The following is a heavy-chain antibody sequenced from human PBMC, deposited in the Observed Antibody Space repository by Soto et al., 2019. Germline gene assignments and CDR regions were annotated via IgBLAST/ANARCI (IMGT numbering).Heavy chain of an antibody. J-gene: IGHJ4*02. CDR1: GFTFSNAW. CDR3: TTDMLSLFRATVAGTGY. CDR2: IKSKTDGGTT. D-gene: IGHD6-19*01. Sequence: GGSLRLSCAASGFTFSNAWMNWVRQAPGKGLEWVGRIKSKTDGGTTDYAAPVKGRFTISRDDSKNTLYLQMNSLKTEDTAVYYCTTDMLSLFRATVAGTGYWGQGTLVTVSS. V-gene: IGHV3-15*07.